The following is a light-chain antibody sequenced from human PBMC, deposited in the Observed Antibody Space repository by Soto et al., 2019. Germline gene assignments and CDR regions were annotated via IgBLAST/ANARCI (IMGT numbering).Light chain of an antibody. V-gene: IGKV3D-15*01. Sequence: EIVFTQTAATLSVSPGDRATLSCRAGQSISTNLAWYQQKPGQAPRLLIYDASTRATGIPARFSGSGSGTEFTLTISSLLSEDFAVYSCQQYNNWPLTFGGGTKVDIK. CDR3: QQYNNWPLT. CDR2: DAS. CDR1: QSISTN. J-gene: IGKJ4*01.